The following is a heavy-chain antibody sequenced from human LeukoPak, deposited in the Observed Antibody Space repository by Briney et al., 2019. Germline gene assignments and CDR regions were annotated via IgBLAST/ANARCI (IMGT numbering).Heavy chain of an antibody. Sequence: SETLSLTCTVSGGSISSYYWSWIRQPAGKGLEWIGCIYTSGSTNYNPSLKSRVTMSVDTSKNQFSLKLSSVTAADTAVYYCARDLVIVVVPAAIETNWFDPWGQGTLVTVSS. CDR1: GGSISSYY. CDR3: ARDLVIVVVPAAIETNWFDP. D-gene: IGHD2-2*03. V-gene: IGHV4-4*07. J-gene: IGHJ5*02. CDR2: IYTSGST.